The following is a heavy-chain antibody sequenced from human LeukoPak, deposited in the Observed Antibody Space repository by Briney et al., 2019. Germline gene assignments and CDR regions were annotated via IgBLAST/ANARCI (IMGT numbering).Heavy chain of an antibody. Sequence: GGSLRLSCAASGFTFSNAWMSWVRQAPGKGREWVGRIKSKTDGGTTDYAAPVKGRFTISRDDSKNTLYLQMNSLKTEDTAVYYCTTGDVQQWLALDYWGQGTLVTVSS. CDR1: GFTFSNAW. CDR3: TTGDVQQWLALDY. D-gene: IGHD6-19*01. V-gene: IGHV3-15*01. J-gene: IGHJ4*02. CDR2: IKSKTDGGTT.